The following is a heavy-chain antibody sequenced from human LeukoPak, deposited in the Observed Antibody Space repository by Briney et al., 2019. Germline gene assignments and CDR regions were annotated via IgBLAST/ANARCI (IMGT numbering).Heavy chain of an antibody. D-gene: IGHD3-16*01. CDR2: ISSSGSTI. V-gene: IGHV3-11*01. J-gene: IGHJ6*02. CDR3: ARLSPYYYYGMDV. Sequence: GGSLRLSCAASGFTFSDYYMRWIRQAPGKGLEWVSYISSSGSTIYYADSVKGRFTISRDNAKNSLYLQMNSLRAEDTAVYYCARLSPYYYYGMDVWGRGTTVTVSS. CDR1: GFTFSDYY.